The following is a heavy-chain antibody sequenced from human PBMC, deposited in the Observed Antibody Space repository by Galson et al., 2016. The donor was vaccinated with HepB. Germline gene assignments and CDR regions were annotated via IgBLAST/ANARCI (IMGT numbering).Heavy chain of an antibody. CDR3: ARYYDFFGMDV. CDR1: GFTVSDFY. Sequence: SLRLSCAASGFTVSDFYMSWVRQAPGRGLEWVSVIYGGGDTYYADSAKGRFTISRDNSKNTLYLQMNSLRAGDTAVYYCARYYDFFGMDVWGQGTTVTVSS. J-gene: IGHJ6*02. D-gene: IGHD3-3*01. CDR2: IYGGGDT. V-gene: IGHV3-53*01.